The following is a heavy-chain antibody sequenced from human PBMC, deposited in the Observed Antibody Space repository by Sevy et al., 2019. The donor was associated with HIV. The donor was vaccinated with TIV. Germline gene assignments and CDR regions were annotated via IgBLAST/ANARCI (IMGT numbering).Heavy chain of an antibody. J-gene: IGHJ4*02. Sequence: GGSLRLSCAASGFTFSSYLMHWVRQAPGKGPVWVSRINSDGSSTSYADSVKGRFTISRDNARNTLYLEMNSLRSEDTAVYYCERGQGYWGQGTLVTVSS. V-gene: IGHV3-74*01. CDR3: ERGQGY. CDR1: GFTFSSYL. CDR2: INSDGSST.